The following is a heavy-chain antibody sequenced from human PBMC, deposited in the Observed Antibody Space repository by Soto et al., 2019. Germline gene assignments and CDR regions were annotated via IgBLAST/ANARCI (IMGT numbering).Heavy chain of an antibody. Sequence: QVQLVQSGAEVKKPGASVTDSCKASGYTFTTYGVSWVRQAPGQGLEWLGWINGYNGNAKYAESLQGRVSMTTDPSTTTAYMELRSLRSDDTAVYYCARMGDVPYYYYGIGVWGLGTTVTVSS. D-gene: IGHD3-16*01. CDR2: INGYNGNA. CDR3: ARMGDVPYYYYGIGV. J-gene: IGHJ6*02. V-gene: IGHV1-18*01. CDR1: GYTFTTYG.